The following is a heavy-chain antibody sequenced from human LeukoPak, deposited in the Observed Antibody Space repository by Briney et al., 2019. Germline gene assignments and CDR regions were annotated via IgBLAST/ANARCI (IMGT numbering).Heavy chain of an antibody. D-gene: IGHD2-21*01. CDR2: ISGSGGST. CDR3: AKSDLAYCGGDCYSDY. Sequence: GGSLRLSCAASGFTFSHYAMSWVRQAPGKGLEWVSAISGSGGSTYYADTVKGRFTISRDSSKNTLYLQMNSLRAEDTAVYYCAKSDLAYCGGDCYSDYWGQGTLVTVSS. J-gene: IGHJ4*02. V-gene: IGHV3-23*01. CDR1: GFTFSHYA.